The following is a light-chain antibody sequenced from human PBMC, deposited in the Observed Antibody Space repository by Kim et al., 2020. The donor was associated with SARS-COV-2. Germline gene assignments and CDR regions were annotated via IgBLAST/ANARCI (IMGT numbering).Light chain of an antibody. CDR2: DIS. CDR1: ESITNE. CDR3: QQRAKWPRT. Sequence: SLFPGERAPLSCRASESITNELAWYQQKPGQPPRLFIYDISNRATGIPARFSGSGSGTDFTLTVSSLEPEDSATYYCQQRAKWPRTFGQGTKLEI. V-gene: IGKV3-11*01. J-gene: IGKJ1*01.